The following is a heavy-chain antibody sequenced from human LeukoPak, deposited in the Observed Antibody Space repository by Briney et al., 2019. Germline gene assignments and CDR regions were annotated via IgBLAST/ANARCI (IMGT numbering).Heavy chain of an antibody. CDR1: GFPFSTYS. D-gene: IGHD6-19*01. J-gene: IGHJ3*02. Sequence: GGSLRLSCAASGFPFSTYSMNWVRQAPGKGLEWVSSISGRSSTIYYADSVKGRFTISRDNAKNSLYLQMNSLRAEDTDVYFCARAFSSGLNNWHGCDIWGQGTMVNVSS. CDR3: ARAFSSGLNNWHGCDI. CDR2: ISGRSSTI. V-gene: IGHV3-48*04.